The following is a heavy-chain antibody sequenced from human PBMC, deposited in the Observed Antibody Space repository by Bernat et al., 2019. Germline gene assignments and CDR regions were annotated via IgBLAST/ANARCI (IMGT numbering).Heavy chain of an antibody. J-gene: IGHJ6*02. D-gene: IGHD1-26*01. Sequence: EVQLVESGGGLVQPGGSLRLSCAASGFTFSSYSMNWVRQAPGKGLEWVSYISSSSSTIYYADSVKGRFTISRDNAKNSLYLQMNSLRAEDTAVYYCARDGVVGSKDYGMDVWGQGTTVTVSS. CDR1: GFTFSSYS. CDR3: ARDGVVGSKDYGMDV. CDR2: ISSSSSTI. V-gene: IGHV3-48*01.